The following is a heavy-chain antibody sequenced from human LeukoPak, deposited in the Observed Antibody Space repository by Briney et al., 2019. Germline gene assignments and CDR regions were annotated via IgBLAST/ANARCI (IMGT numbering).Heavy chain of an antibody. CDR2: IRSKANSYAT. CDR1: GFTFSGSA. Sequence: GGSLRLSCAASGFTFSGSAMHWVRQASGKGLEWVGRIRSKANSYATAYAASVKGRFTISRDDSKNTAYLQMNSLKTEDTAVYYCTSAVVVTAIPVPDYYYYMDVWGKGTTVTVSS. CDR3: TSAVVVTAIPVPDYYYYMDV. V-gene: IGHV3-73*01. D-gene: IGHD2-21*02. J-gene: IGHJ6*03.